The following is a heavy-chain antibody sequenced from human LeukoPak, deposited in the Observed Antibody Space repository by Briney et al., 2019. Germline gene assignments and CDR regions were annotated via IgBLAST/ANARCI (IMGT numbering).Heavy chain of an antibody. CDR1: GGSISSYY. J-gene: IGHJ4*02. Sequence: SETLSLPCTVSGGSISSYYWSWIRQPPGKGLEWIGYIYYSGSTNYNPSLKSRGTISVDTSKNQFSLKLSSVTAADTAVYYCSTGMLRGLAPVFLDYWGQGTLVTVSS. CDR3: STGMLRGLAPVFLDY. D-gene: IGHD3-10*01. V-gene: IGHV4-59*01. CDR2: IYYSGST.